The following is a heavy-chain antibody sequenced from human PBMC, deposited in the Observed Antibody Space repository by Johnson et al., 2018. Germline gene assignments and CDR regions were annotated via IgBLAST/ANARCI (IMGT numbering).Heavy chain of an antibody. D-gene: IGHD2/OR15-2a*01. Sequence: EVQLVESGGGLVQPGGSLRLSCAASGLTFSDHFMDWVRLAPGKGMEWVGRSRNKAKSYSTEYAAYVKDRFTLLRDDSKNSVFLQMNSLKTEDTAVYYCATGNSEYSNYQYHMDVWGKGTTVTVSS. J-gene: IGHJ6*03. CDR2: SRNKAKSYST. CDR1: GLTFSDHF. V-gene: IGHV3-72*01. CDR3: ATGNSEYSNYQYHMDV.